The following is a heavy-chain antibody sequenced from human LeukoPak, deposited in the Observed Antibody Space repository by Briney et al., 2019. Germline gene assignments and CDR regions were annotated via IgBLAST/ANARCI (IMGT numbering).Heavy chain of an antibody. D-gene: IGHD2-2*01. CDR1: GYTFTSYG. J-gene: IGHJ6*03. Sequence: GASVKVSCKASGYTFTSYGISWVRQAPGQGREWMGWISAYNGNTNYAQKLQSRVTMTTDTSTSTAYMELRSLRSDDTAVYYCARGVVPAAADDYYYYYMDVWGKGTTVTVSS. V-gene: IGHV1-18*01. CDR2: ISAYNGNT. CDR3: ARGVVPAAADDYYYYYMDV.